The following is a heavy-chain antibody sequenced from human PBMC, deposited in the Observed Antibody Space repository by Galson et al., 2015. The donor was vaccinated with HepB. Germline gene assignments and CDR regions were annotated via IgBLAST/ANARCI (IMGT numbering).Heavy chain of an antibody. D-gene: IGHD7-27*01. CDR1: GFSLRSSGMC. CDR2: IDWDDDK. CDR3: ARIGGLTGYYFDY. V-gene: IGHV2-70*11. Sequence: PALVKPTQTLTLTCTFSGFSLRSSGMCVSWIRQPPGKALEWLARIDWDDDKYYSTSLKTRLTISKDTSKNQVFLTMTKMDPVDTATYYCARIGGLTGYYFDYWGQGTLVTVSS. J-gene: IGHJ4*02.